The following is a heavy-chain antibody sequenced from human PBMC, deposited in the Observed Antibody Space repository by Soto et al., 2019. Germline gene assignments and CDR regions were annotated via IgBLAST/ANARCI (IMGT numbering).Heavy chain of an antibody. V-gene: IGHV4-31*03. D-gene: IGHD3-22*01. CDR3: AREGGSYDSGGYLIRGAFDI. CDR1: GDSISRIDYY. Sequence: SETLSLTCSVSGDSISRIDYYWTWIRQDPEKGLEWIGNIYFRGNTYYSPSLESRLTISVDTSKNQFSLKLTSVTAADTAVYYCAREGGSYDSGGYLIRGAFDIWGQGTMVTVSS. J-gene: IGHJ3*02. CDR2: IYFRGNT.